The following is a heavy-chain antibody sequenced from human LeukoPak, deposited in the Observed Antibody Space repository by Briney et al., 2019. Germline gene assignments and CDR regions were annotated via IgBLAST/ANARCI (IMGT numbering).Heavy chain of an antibody. CDR3: AKGYSNYSPALYDY. J-gene: IGHJ4*02. D-gene: IGHD4-11*01. V-gene: IGHV3-23*01. CDR1: GFTFSSYA. CDR2: ISGSGGST. Sequence: GGSLRLSCAASGFTFSSYAMSWVRQAPGKGLEWVSAISGSGGSTYYADSVKGRFTISRYNSKNTLYLQMNSLRAEDTAVYYCAKGYSNYSPALYDYWGQGTLVTVSS.